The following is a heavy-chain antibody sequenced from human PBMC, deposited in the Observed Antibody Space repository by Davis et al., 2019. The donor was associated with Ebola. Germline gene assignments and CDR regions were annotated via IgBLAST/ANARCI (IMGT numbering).Heavy chain of an antibody. CDR1: GYTFTSYY. CDR2: INPSGGST. J-gene: IGHJ6*03. CDR3: ARGGMVRDYYYYYYMDV. D-gene: IGHD3-10*01. V-gene: IGHV1-46*01. Sequence: ASVKVSCKASGYTFTSYYMHWVRQAPGQGLEWMGIINPSGGSTSYAQKFQGRVTMTRDTSISTAYMELSRLRSDDTAVYYCARGGMVRDYYYYYYMDVWGKGTTVTVSS.